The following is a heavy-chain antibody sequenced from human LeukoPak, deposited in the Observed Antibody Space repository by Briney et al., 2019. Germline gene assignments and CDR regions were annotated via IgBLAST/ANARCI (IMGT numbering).Heavy chain of an antibody. CDR3: ARRGVRGSGSYYIQSWFDP. Sequence: SETLSLTCTVSGGSISSYYWSWIRQPPGKGPEWIGYIYYSGSTNYNPSLKSRVTISVDTSKNQFSLKLSSVTAADTAVYYCARRGVRGSGSYYIQSWFDPWGQGNPGHRLL. D-gene: IGHD3-10*01. CDR2: IYYSGST. CDR1: GGSISSYY. V-gene: IGHV4-59*01. J-gene: IGHJ5*02.